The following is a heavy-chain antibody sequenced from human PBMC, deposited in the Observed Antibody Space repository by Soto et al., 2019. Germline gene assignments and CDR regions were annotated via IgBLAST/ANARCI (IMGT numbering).Heavy chain of an antibody. CDR3: ARGVLGPGDYYYGMDV. Sequence: GGSLRLSCSASGVTFSNYDMHWVRQAPGEGLEWVSGIGAASDTYYPVSVQGRFTVSRDNAKKSLYLQMSSLRAGDTAVYYCARGVLGPGDYYYGMDVWGQGTTVTVSS. CDR1: GVTFSNYD. CDR2: IGAASDT. D-gene: IGHD7-27*01. J-gene: IGHJ6*02. V-gene: IGHV3-13*01.